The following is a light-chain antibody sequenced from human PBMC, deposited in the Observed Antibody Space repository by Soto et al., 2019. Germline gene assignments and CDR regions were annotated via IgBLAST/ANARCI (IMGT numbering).Light chain of an antibody. CDR1: QSITIW. J-gene: IGKJ5*01. CDR2: DAS. CDR3: QQFHSFPIT. Sequence: DIQMTQSPSTLSASAGDRVTITCRASQSITIWLAWYQQKPGKAPKLLIYDASTLESGVPSRFSGSGSGTEFTLTISSLLPDDFATYYCQQFHSFPITFGQGTRLEIK. V-gene: IGKV1-5*01.